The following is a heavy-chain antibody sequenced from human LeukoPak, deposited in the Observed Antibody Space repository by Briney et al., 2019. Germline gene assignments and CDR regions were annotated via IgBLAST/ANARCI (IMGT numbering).Heavy chain of an antibody. V-gene: IGHV3-7*05. Sequence: PGGSLRLSCAASGFTFSSYWMSWVRQAPGKGLEWVANIKQDGSEKYYVDSVKGRFTISRDNAKNSLYLQMNSLRAEDTAVYYCARKGITLIVVAETGYYFDYRGQGTLVTVSS. CDR3: ARKGITLIVVAETGYYFDY. J-gene: IGHJ4*02. CDR1: GFTFSSYW. D-gene: IGHD3-22*01. CDR2: IKQDGSEK.